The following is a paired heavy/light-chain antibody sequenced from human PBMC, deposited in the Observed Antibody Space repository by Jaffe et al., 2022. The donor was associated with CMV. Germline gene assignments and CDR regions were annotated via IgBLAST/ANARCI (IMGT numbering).Light chain of an antibody. J-gene: IGLJ1*01. CDR3: NSRDSSGNHPYV. CDR1: SLRSYY. V-gene: IGLV3-19*01. Sequence: SSELTQDPAVSVALGQTVRITCQGDSLRSYYASWYQQKPGQAPVLVIYGKNNRPSGIPDRFSGSSSGNTASLTITGAQAEDEADYYCNSRDSSGNHPYVFGTGTKVTVL. CDR2: GKN.
Heavy chain of an antibody. J-gene: IGHJ6*03. CDR3: AREEWSGYGGAYYYYYYMDV. Sequence: EVQLVESGGGLVKPGGSLRLSCAASGFTFSSYSMNWVRQAPGKGLEWVSSISSSSSYIYYADSVKGRFTISRDNAKNSLYLQMNSLRAEDTAVYYCAREEWSGYGGAYYYYYYMDVWGKGTTVTVSS. D-gene: IGHD4-17*01. CDR1: GFTFSSYS. CDR2: ISSSSSYI. V-gene: IGHV3-21*01.